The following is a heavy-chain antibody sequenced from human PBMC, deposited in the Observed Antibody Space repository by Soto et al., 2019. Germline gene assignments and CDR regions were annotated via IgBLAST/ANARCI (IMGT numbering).Heavy chain of an antibody. CDR2: ISYDGNNK. Sequence: GGSLRLSCAASGFTYSTYTMHWVRQAPGKGLEWVAVISYDGNNKFYADSVKGRFTISRDSTKQTLYLQMNSLRPDDTAMYYCARDGVSSTGYTWNYGTYIDYWGQGALVTVSS. CDR3: ARDGVSSTGYTWNYGTYIDY. V-gene: IGHV3-30-3*01. CDR1: GFTYSTYT. J-gene: IGHJ4*02. D-gene: IGHD1-7*01.